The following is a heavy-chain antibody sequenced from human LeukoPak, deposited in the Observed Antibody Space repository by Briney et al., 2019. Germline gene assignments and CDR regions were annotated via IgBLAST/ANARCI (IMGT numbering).Heavy chain of an antibody. V-gene: IGHV1-2*02. CDR3: AREYYDSSAYNQEAIDY. CDR2: INPNSGGT. D-gene: IGHD3-22*01. J-gene: IGHJ4*02. Sequence: ASVKVSCKASGYTFTDYYMHWVRQAPGQGLEWLGWINPNSGGTNYAQKFQGRVTMTRDTSISTAYMELSRLRSDDTAVYYCAREYYDSSAYNQEAIDYWGQGTLVTVSS. CDR1: GYTFTDYY.